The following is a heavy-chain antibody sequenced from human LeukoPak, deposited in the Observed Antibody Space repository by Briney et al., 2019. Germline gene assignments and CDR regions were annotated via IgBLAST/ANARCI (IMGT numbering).Heavy chain of an antibody. D-gene: IGHD6-6*01. Sequence: GGSLRLSCAASGFTFYNFAMSWVRRSPGQGLEWLSSISGTGNTSYFADSVKGRFSISRDNSKNTLYLQMSSLRAEDTAFYYCAKERGPLAARQFDSWGQGTLVTVSS. CDR2: ISGTGNTS. J-gene: IGHJ4*02. CDR1: GFTFYNFA. CDR3: AKERGPLAARQFDS. V-gene: IGHV3-23*01.